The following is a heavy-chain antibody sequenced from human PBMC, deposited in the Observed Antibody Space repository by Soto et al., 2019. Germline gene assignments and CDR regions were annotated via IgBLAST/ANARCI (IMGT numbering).Heavy chain of an antibody. Sequence: EVQLVESGGGLVQPGGSLRLSCAASGFTFSSYEMNWVRQAPGKGLEWVSYISSSGSTIYYADSVKGRFTISRDNAKNSLYLQMNSLRAEDTAVYYCARVAGSSSGYYYYYYGMDVWGQGTTVTVSS. J-gene: IGHJ6*02. D-gene: IGHD6-6*01. CDR3: ARVAGSSSGYYYYYYGMDV. CDR1: GFTFSSYE. CDR2: ISSSGSTI. V-gene: IGHV3-48*03.